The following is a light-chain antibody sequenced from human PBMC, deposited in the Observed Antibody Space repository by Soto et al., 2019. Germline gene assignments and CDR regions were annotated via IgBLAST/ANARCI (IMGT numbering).Light chain of an antibody. Sequence: QSVLTQPASVSGSPGQSITISCTGTSSDVGGYNYVSWFQQHPGKAPKLKIYEVSNRPSGVSNRFSGSKSGYTASLTISGLQAEDEADYYCSSYTFTSTLYVFGTGTKVTVL. J-gene: IGLJ1*01. CDR1: SSDVGGYNY. CDR2: EVS. V-gene: IGLV2-14*03. CDR3: SSYTFTSTLYV.